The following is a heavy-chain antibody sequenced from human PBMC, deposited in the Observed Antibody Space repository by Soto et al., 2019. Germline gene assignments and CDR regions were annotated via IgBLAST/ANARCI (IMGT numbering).Heavy chain of an antibody. CDR3: ARDYGGNYYYYYGMDV. CDR2: IYHSGST. D-gene: IGHD4-17*01. Sequence: PSETLSLTCAVSGYSISSGYSWGWIRQPPGKGLEWIGSIYHSGSTYYNPSLKSRVTISVDTSKNQFSLKLSSVTAADTAVYYCARDYGGNYYYYYGMDVWGQGTTVTVSS. J-gene: IGHJ6*02. CDR1: GYSISSGYS. V-gene: IGHV4-38-2*02.